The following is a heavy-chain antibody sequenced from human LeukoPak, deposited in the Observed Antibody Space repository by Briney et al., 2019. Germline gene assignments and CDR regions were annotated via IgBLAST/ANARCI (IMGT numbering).Heavy chain of an antibody. CDR1: GYTFNSYA. CDR3: ARVGGNLWFGELSYWFDP. Sequence: ASVKVSCKASGYTFNSYAMNWVRQAPGQGLEWMGWINTNTGNPTYAQGFTGRFVFSLDTSVSTAYLQISSLRADDTAVYYCARVGGNLWFGELSYWFDPWGQGTLVTVSS. CDR2: INTNTGNP. J-gene: IGHJ5*02. V-gene: IGHV7-4-1*02. D-gene: IGHD3-10*01.